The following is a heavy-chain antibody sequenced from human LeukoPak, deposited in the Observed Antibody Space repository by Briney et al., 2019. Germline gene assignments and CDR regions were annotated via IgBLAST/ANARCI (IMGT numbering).Heavy chain of an antibody. CDR1: GYTFTSYG. Sequence: ASVKVSCKASGYTFTSYGISWVRQAPGQGLEWMGWISAYNGNTNYAQKLQGRVTMTTDTSTSTAYMELRSLRSDDTAVYYCARVVRQLWPPQAKAPHCWGEGTLVTVS. CDR2: ISAYNGNT. CDR3: ARVVRQLWPPQAKAPHC. J-gene: IGHJ4*02. V-gene: IGHV1-18*01. D-gene: IGHD5-18*01.